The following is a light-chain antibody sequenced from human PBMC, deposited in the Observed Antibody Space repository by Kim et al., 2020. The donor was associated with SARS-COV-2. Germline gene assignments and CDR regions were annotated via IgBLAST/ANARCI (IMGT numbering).Light chain of an antibody. V-gene: IGKV1-6*01. J-gene: IGKJ1*01. Sequence: ASVGDRVTITCRASQDIRTDLGWYQQKAGKAPKVLIYGASTLHSGVPSRFSGSGSGTDFTLTISSLQPEDFATYYCLQDYIYPRAFGQGTKVEIK. CDR2: GAS. CDR3: LQDYIYPRA. CDR1: QDIRTD.